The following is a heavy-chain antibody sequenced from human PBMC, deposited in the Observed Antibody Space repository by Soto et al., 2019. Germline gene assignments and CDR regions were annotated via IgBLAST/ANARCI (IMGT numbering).Heavy chain of an antibody. CDR2: IAPKSGDT. CDR1: GYTFTENE. V-gene: IGHV1-2*02. D-gene: IGHD3-16*01. J-gene: IGHJ5*02. CDR3: ARRHLRDYIRSRFDP. Sequence: ASVKVSCKASGYTFTENEIHWLRRAPGQRLEWMGRIAPKSGDTNFAPTYQGRVTMTRDTPTNTVYMEVTRLTSDDTAIYFCARRHLRDYIRSRFDPWGQGTLVTVSS.